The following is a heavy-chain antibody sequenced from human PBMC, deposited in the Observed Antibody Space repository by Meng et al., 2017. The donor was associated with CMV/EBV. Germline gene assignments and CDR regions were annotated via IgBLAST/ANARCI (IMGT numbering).Heavy chain of an antibody. CDR2: IYYNGST. J-gene: IGHJ6*02. Sequence: SETLSLTCTVSGGSVYNGGYYWNWIRQPPGKGLEWIGYIYYNGSTNYNPSLKSRVTISVDTSKNQFSLKLRSVTTADTAVYYCARDPGDSTRPGNYNDGLDVWGQGTTVTVSS. CDR3: ARDPGDSTRPGNYNDGLDV. CDR1: GGSVYNGGYY. V-gene: IGHV4-61*08. D-gene: IGHD6-6*01.